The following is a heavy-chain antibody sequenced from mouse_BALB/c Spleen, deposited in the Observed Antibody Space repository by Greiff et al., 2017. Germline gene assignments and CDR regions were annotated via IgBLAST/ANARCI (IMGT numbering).Heavy chain of an antibody. CDR1: GYTFTDYE. D-gene: IGHD2-3*01. V-gene: IGHV1-15*01. CDR2: IDPETGGT. CDR3: NALDGYYWFAY. Sequence: QVQLQQSGAELVRPGASVTLSCKASGYTFTDYEMHWVKQTPVHGLEWIGAIDPETGGTAYNQKFKGKATLTADKSSSTAYMELRSLTSEDSAVYYCNALDGYYWFAYWGQGTLVTVSA. J-gene: IGHJ3*01.